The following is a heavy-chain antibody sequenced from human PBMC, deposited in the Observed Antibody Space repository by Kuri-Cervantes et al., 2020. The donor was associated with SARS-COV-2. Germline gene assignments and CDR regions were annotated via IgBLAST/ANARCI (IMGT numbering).Heavy chain of an antibody. CDR3: ARQMMSSITIFGVVITRNWSDP. J-gene: IGHJ5*02. CDR1: GGSFSGYY. V-gene: IGHV4-39*01. D-gene: IGHD3-3*01. Sequence: GSLRLSCAVYGGSFSGYYWGWIRQPPGKGLEWIGSIYYSGSTYYNPSLKSRATISVDTSKNQFSLKLSSVTAADTAVYYCARQMMSSITIFGVVITRNWSDPWGQGTLVTVSS. CDR2: IYYSGST.